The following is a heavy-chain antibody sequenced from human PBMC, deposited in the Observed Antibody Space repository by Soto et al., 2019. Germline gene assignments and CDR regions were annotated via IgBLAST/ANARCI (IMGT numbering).Heavy chain of an antibody. Sequence: PGGSLRLSCAASGFIFSNYGMHWVRQAPGKGLEWVAVISYDGSNEYYADSVKGRFTISRDNSRNTLHLQMNSLRAEDTAVYYCAKNKYSSSWYDYYAYWGQGTLVTVSS. CDR1: GFIFSNYG. V-gene: IGHV3-30*18. D-gene: IGHD6-13*01. J-gene: IGHJ4*01. CDR3: AKNKYSSSWYDYYAY. CDR2: ISYDGSNE.